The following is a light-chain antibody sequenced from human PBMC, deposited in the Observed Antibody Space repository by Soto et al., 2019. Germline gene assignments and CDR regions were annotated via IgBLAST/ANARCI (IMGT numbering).Light chain of an antibody. CDR3: QSYDSSLRGWV. CDR2: GNS. CDR1: SSNIGAGYD. Sequence: QAVVTQPPSVSGAPGQRVTISCTGSSSNIGAGYDVHWYQQLPGTAPKLLIYGNSNRPSGVPDRFSGSKSGTSASLAITGLQPEDEADYYCQSYDSSLRGWVFGGGTKLTVL. J-gene: IGLJ3*02. V-gene: IGLV1-40*01.